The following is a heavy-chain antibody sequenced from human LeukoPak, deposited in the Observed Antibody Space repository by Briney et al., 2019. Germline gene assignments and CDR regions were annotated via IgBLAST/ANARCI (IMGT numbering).Heavy chain of an antibody. J-gene: IGHJ1*01. CDR1: GGSISSSSYY. Sequence: PSETLSLTCTVSGGSISSSSYYWGWVRQPPGRGLEWVGSIYYSGSTYYNPSLKSRVTISVDTSKKQFSLKLSSVTAADTAVYYCARSTVRVLEEYFQHWGQGTLVTVSS. D-gene: IGHD4-17*01. V-gene: IGHV4-39*01. CDR2: IYYSGST. CDR3: ARSTVRVLEEYFQH.